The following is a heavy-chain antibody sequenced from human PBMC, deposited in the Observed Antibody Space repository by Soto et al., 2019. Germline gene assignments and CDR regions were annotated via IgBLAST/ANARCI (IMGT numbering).Heavy chain of an antibody. J-gene: IGHJ5*02. CDR3: AKDLPTYSGSWYLNWFDP. V-gene: IGHV3-23*01. CDR1: GFTFSSYA. D-gene: IGHD6-13*01. Sequence: EVQLLESGGGLVQPGGSLRLSCAASGFTFSSYAMSWVRQAPGKGLEWVSAISGSGGSTYYADSVKGRFTISRDNSKNTVDLQMNSLRAEDTAVYYCAKDLPTYSGSWYLNWFDPWGQGTLVTVSS. CDR2: ISGSGGST.